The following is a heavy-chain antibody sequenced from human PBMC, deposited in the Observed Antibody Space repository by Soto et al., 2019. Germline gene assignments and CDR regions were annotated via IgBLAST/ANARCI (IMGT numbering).Heavy chain of an antibody. CDR3: AKEYCSGGSCYYYGMDV. CDR1: GFTFSSYA. Sequence: PGGSLRLSCAASGFTFSSYAMSWVRQAPGKGLEWVSAISGSGGSTYYADSVKGRFTISRDNSKNTLYLQMNSLRAEDTAVYYCAKEYCSGGSCYYYGMDVWGQGTTVTVS. D-gene: IGHD2-15*01. J-gene: IGHJ6*02. V-gene: IGHV3-23*01. CDR2: ISGSGGST.